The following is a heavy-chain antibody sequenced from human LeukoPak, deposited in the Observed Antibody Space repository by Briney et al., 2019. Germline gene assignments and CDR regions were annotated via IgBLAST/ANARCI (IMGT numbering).Heavy chain of an antibody. CDR2: IKSKTDGGTT. D-gene: IGHD1-14*01. J-gene: IGHJ4*02. V-gene: IGHV3-15*01. CDR3: TTNLPGVGIDY. Sequence: PGGSLRLSCAASGFTFSSYWMSWVRQAPGKGLEWVGRIKSKTDGGTTDYAAPVKGRFTISRDDSKNTLYLQMNSLKTEDTAVYYCTTNLPGVGIDYWGQGTLVTVSS. CDR1: GFTFSSYW.